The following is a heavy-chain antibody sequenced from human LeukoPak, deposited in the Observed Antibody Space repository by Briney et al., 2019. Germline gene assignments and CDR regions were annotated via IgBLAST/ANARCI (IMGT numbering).Heavy chain of an antibody. CDR2: FDPEDGET. D-gene: IGHD2-15*01. CDR1: GYTLPELS. J-gene: IGHJ4*02. V-gene: IGHV1-24*01. CDR3: AKDYGNGYCSGGSCRTQYAFDD. Sequence: ASVKVSCKVSGYTLPELSMHWVRQAPGKGLEWMGGFDPEDGETIYAQKFQGRVTMTEDTSTDTAYMELNSLRSDDTAVYYCAKDYGNGYCSGGSCRTQYAFDDWGQGTLVTVSS.